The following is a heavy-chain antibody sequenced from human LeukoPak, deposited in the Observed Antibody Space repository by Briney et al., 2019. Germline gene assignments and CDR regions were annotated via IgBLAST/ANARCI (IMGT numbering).Heavy chain of an antibody. J-gene: IGHJ4*02. CDR1: GYTFTGYY. CDR2: INPNSGGT. Sequence: GASVKVSCKASGYTFTGYYMHWVRQAPGQGLEWMGWINPNSGGTNYAQKFQGRVTMTRDTSISTAYMELSKLRSDDTAVYYCARTYGSGSPFDYWGQGTLVTVSS. D-gene: IGHD3-10*01. CDR3: ARTYGSGSPFDY. V-gene: IGHV1-2*02.